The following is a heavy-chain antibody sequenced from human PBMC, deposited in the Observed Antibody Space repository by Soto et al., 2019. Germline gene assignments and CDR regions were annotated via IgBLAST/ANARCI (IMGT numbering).Heavy chain of an antibody. J-gene: IGHJ4*02. CDR2: ISYDGSNK. D-gene: IGHD2-8*01. Sequence: QVQLVESGGGVVQPGRSLRLSCAASGFTFSSYAMHWVRQAPGKGLEWVAVISYDGSNKYYADSVKGRFTISRDNAKNTLYLQMNSLRAEDTAVYYCAMSPRGWCIDYWREGTLVAVSS. V-gene: IGHV3-30-3*01. CDR1: GFTFSSYA. CDR3: AMSPRGWCIDY.